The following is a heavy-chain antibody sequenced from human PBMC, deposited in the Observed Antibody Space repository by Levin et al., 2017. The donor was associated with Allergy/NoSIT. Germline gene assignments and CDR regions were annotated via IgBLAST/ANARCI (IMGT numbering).Heavy chain of an antibody. CDR3: ARSYYGDVSMDV. D-gene: IGHD4-17*01. Sequence: GASVKVSCAASGFTFSSYAMSWVRQAPGKGLEWVSAISGSGGSTYYADSVKGRFTISRDNSKNTLYLQMNSLRAEDTAVYYCARSYYGDVSMDVWGKGTTVTVSS. CDR2: ISGSGGST. CDR1: GFTFSSYA. J-gene: IGHJ6*03. V-gene: IGHV3-23*01.